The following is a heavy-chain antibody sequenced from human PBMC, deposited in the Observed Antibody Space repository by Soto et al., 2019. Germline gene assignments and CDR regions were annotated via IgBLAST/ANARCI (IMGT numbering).Heavy chain of an antibody. CDR3: ARESEDLTSNFDY. CDR2: ISSTTNYI. V-gene: IGHV3-21*06. J-gene: IGHJ4*02. Sequence: VGSLRLSCAASGFTFTRFSMNWVRQAPGKGLEWVSSISSTTNYIYYGDSMKGRFTISRDNARNSLYLEMNSLRAEDTAVYYCARESEDLTSNFDYWGQGTLVTVSS. CDR1: GFTFTRFS.